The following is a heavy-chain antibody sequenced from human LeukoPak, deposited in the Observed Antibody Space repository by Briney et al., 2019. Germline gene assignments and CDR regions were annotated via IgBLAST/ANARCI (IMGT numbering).Heavy chain of an antibody. CDR1: GFRFSAYG. D-gene: IGHD1-14*01. Sequence: PGGSLRLSCDASGFRFSAYGMHWVRQAPGKGLEWVAVISYDGSNKYYADSVKGRFTISRDNSKNTLYLQMNSLRAEDTAVYYCARVGPWVNPDYYYYYMDVWGKGTTVTVSS. V-gene: IGHV3-30*03. CDR3: ARVGPWVNPDYYYYYMDV. J-gene: IGHJ6*03. CDR2: ISYDGSNK.